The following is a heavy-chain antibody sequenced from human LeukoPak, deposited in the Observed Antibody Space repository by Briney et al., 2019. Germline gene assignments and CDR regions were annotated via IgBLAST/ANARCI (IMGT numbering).Heavy chain of an antibody. V-gene: IGHV4-39*07. CDR2: IYYSGST. Sequence: PSETLSLTCTVSGGSISSSSYYWGWIRQPPGKGLEWIGSIYYSGSTNYNPSLKSRVTISVDKSKNQFSLKLSSVTAADTAVYYCARVVPAGYYFDYWGQGTLVTVSS. J-gene: IGHJ4*02. CDR1: GGSISSSSYY. CDR3: ARVVPAGYYFDY. D-gene: IGHD2-2*01.